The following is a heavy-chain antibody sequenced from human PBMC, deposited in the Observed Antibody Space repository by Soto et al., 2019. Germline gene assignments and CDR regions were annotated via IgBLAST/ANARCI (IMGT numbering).Heavy chain of an antibody. Sequence: QVQLQESGPGLVEPSQTLSLTCTVSGASITSGAFYWSWIRQPPGKGLEWIGYIFHSGRSYYNPSLERRTRISVDTSKNQFSLKLSSVTAADTAMYYCARAYYDFLTGYPGYFYGMDVWGLGTTVTVSS. CDR3: ARAYYDFLTGYPGYFYGMDV. V-gene: IGHV4-30-4*01. CDR2: IFHSGRS. D-gene: IGHD3-9*01. J-gene: IGHJ6*02. CDR1: GASITSGAFY.